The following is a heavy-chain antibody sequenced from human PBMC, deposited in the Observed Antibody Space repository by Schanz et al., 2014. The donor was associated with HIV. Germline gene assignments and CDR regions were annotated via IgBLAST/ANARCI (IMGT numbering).Heavy chain of an antibody. Sequence: QVQLVQSGAEVQKPGASVTVSCTASGYSFTSYDINWVRQATGQGLEWMGWVNPKSGNTGYAQKVQGRVTMTTDTSTSTAYMELRSLTSDDTAVYYCARGERTVHDAFDIWGQGTMVTVSS. J-gene: IGHJ3*02. CDR1: GYSFTSYD. D-gene: IGHD4-17*01. CDR2: VNPKSGNT. CDR3: ARGERTVHDAFDI. V-gene: IGHV1-8*02.